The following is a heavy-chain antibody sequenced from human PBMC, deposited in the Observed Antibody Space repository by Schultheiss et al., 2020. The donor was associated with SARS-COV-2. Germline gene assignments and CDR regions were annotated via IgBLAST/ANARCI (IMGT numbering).Heavy chain of an antibody. J-gene: IGHJ4*02. V-gene: IGHV1-58*01. D-gene: IGHD5-12*01. CDR2: IVVGSGNT. Sequence: SVKVSCKASGFTFTSSAVQWVRQARGQRLEWIGWIVVGSGNTNYAQKFQGRVTITADESTSTAYMELSSLRSEDTAVYYCARDRTAYGGYGDWGQGTLVTVSS. CDR3: ARDRTAYGGYGD. CDR1: GFTFTSSA.